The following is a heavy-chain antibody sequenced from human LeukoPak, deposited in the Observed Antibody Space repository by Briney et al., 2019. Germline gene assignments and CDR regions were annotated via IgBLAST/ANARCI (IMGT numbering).Heavy chain of an antibody. CDR3: ARSLGHYDILTGYYRGDAFDI. Sequence: PSETLSLTCTVSGDSISSGGYYWSWIRQHPGKGLEGIGYIYYSGSTYYNPSLKSQITISVDTSKNQFSLRLSSVTAADTAVYYCARSLGHYDILTGYYRGDAFDIWGQGTMVTVSS. V-gene: IGHV4-31*01. CDR1: GDSISSGGYY. J-gene: IGHJ3*02. D-gene: IGHD3-9*01. CDR2: IYYSGST.